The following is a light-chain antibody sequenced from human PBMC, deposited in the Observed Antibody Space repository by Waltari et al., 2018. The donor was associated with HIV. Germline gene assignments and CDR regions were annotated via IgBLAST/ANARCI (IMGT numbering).Light chain of an antibody. CDR2: DVS. J-gene: IGLJ1*01. Sequence: QSALTQPASVSGSPGQSITISCTGSSSDVGGYNYVSWYHHHPGKAPQLMIYDVSNRPSGVSNRFSGSKSGNTASLTISGLQAEDEADYYCSSYTSGSTPYVFGTGTKVTVL. CDR3: SSYTSGSTPYV. CDR1: SSDVGGYNY. V-gene: IGLV2-14*03.